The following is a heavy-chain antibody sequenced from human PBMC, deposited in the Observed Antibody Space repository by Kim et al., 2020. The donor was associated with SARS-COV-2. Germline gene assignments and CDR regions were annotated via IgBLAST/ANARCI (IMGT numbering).Heavy chain of an antibody. J-gene: IGHJ4*02. Sequence: GGSLRLSCAASGFTFSSYDMHWVRQATGKGLEWVSAIGTAGDTNYPGSVKGRFTISRENAKNSLYLQMNSLRAGDTAVYYCARAEYSSGWYVYWGQGTLVTVSS. D-gene: IGHD6-19*01. CDR3: ARAEYSSGWYVY. V-gene: IGHV3-13*04. CDR1: GFTFSSYD. CDR2: IGTAGDT.